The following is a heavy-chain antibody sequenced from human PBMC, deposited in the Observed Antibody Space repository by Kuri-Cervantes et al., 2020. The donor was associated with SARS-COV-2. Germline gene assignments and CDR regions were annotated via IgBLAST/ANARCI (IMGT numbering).Heavy chain of an antibody. V-gene: IGHV3-66*01. D-gene: IGHD6-19*01. J-gene: IGHJ6*03. CDR3: ARELSGWDSYYLYYMDV. CDR2: IFAGGST. CDR1: GFTVNSNY. Sequence: GESLKISCAASGFTVNSNYMTWVRQAPGKGLEWVSIIFAGGSTYYADSVKGRFTISRDNSKNTVDLQMNSLRVEDTAVYYCARELSGWDSYYLYYMDVWGKGTTVTVSS.